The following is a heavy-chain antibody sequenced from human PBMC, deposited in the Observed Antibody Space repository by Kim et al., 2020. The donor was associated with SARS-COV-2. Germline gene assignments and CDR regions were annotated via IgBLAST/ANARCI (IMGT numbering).Heavy chain of an antibody. Sequence: YYVDSVKGRITIARDNAKNSVYLQMNSLRVEDTAVYFCARTGYSSNSIDYWGQGTLVTVPS. D-gene: IGHD6-13*01. CDR3: ARTGYSSNSIDY. J-gene: IGHJ4*02. V-gene: IGHV3-7*01.